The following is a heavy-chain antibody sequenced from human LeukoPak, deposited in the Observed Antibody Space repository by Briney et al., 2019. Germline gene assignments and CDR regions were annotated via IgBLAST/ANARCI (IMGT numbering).Heavy chain of an antibody. CDR3: AINSYDSSGYYPH. D-gene: IGHD3-22*01. CDR2: ISSSSSYI. CDR1: GFTFSSYS. V-gene: IGHV3-21*01. J-gene: IGHJ4*02. Sequence: GGSLRLSCAASGFTFSSYSMNWVRQAPGKGLEWVSSISSSSSYIYYADSVKGRFTISRDNAKNSLYLQMNSLRAEDTAEYYCAINSYDSSGYYPHWGQGTLVTVSS.